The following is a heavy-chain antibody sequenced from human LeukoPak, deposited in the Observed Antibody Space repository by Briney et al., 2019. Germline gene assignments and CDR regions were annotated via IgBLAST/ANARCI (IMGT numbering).Heavy chain of an antibody. CDR2: IYHSGST. CDR1: GGSISSSNW. D-gene: IGHD3-22*01. CDR3: ARRAGYYDSSGYWGQGVIDY. Sequence: SETLSPTCAVSGGSISSSNWWSWVRQPPGKGLEWIGEIYHSGSTNYNPSLKSRVTISVDKSKNQFSLKLSSVTAADTAVYYCARRAGYYDSSGYWGQGVIDYWGQGTLVTVSS. J-gene: IGHJ4*02. V-gene: IGHV4-4*02.